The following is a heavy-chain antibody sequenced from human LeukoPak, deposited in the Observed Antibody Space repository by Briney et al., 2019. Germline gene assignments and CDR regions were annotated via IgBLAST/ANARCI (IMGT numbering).Heavy chain of an antibody. Sequence: ASETLSLTCTVSGGSVSDYYWSWIRQSPGKGLEWIGYIYYTEASYNPSLKSRVTISADTSKNQFSLKLYSVTAADTAVYYCATRKLGNDYWGQGTLVTVSS. CDR1: GGSVSDYY. V-gene: IGHV4-59*02. D-gene: IGHD7-27*01. CDR2: IYYTEA. CDR3: ATRKLGNDY. J-gene: IGHJ4*02.